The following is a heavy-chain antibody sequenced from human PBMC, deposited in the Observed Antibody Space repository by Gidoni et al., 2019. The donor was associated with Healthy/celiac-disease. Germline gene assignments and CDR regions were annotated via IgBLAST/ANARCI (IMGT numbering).Heavy chain of an antibody. CDR2: ITISSSTI. CDR3: ARGDSSSSHRYYYGMDV. J-gene: IGHJ6*02. CDR1: GCTFRSYS. V-gene: IGHV3-48*02. Sequence: EVQLVESGGGLVQPGGSLRLSCAASGCTFRSYSMNWVRVAPGKGLGCISYITISSSTIYYADSVKGRFTISRDNAKNSLYLQMNSLRDENTAVYYCARGDSSSSHRYYYGMDVWGQGTTVTVSS. D-gene: IGHD6-6*01.